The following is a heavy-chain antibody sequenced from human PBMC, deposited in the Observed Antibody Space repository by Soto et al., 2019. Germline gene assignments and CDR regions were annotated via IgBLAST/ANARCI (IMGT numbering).Heavy chain of an antibody. Sequence: QVQLVESGGGVVQPGRSLRLSCAASGFTFSTYAMHWVRQAPGKGLEWVAVIWYDGNKKYYVDSVKGRFTISRDNSKNTLYLQMNSLRAEDTAVYYCAREQLPRDYPGDYYGMDVWGQGTTVTVSS. CDR3: AREQLPRDYPGDYYGMDV. J-gene: IGHJ6*02. V-gene: IGHV3-33*01. CDR2: IWYDGNKK. CDR1: GFTFSTYA. D-gene: IGHD1-7*01.